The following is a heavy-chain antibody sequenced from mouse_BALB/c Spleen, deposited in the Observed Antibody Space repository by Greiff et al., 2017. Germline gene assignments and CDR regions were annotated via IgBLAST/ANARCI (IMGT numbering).Heavy chain of an antibody. CDR2: ISSGSSTI. J-gene: IGHJ4*01. CDR1: GFTFSSFG. V-gene: IGHV5-17*02. CDR3: ASHYYGSSYSAMDY. Sequence: EVNVVESGGGLVQPGGSRKLSCAASGFTFSSFGMHWVRQAPEKGLEWVAYISSGSSTIYYADTVKGRFTISRDNPKNTLFLQMTSLRSEDTAMYYCASHYYGSSYSAMDYWGQGTSVTVSS. D-gene: IGHD1-1*01.